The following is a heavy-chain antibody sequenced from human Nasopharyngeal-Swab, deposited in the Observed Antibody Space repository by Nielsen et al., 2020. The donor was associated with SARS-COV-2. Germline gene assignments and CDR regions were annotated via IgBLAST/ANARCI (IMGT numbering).Heavy chain of an antibody. J-gene: IGHJ3*02. CDR1: GFSFSTYT. D-gene: IGHD1-14*01. CDR3: ARDPEYSALDI. CDR2: ISSDSGAK. V-gene: IGHV3-21*01. Sequence: GESLKISCAASGFSFSTYTMNWVRQAPGKGLEWLSSISSDSGAKYHADSVKGRFTISRDNAENSLYLQMDSLRADDTAVYYCARDPEYSALDIWGQGTMVTVSS.